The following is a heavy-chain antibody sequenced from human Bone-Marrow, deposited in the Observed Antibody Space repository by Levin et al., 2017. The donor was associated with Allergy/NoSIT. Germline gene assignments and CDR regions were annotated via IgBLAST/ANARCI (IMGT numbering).Heavy chain of an antibody. CDR2: ISYDGSNK. Sequence: GGSLRLSCAASGFTFSNYAMHWVRQAPGKGLDWVAVISYDGSNKFYSDSVKGRFTISRDNSKNTLYLQLSSLRVEDTAVYYCARARAYGDNIFDYWGQGTLVTVSS. V-gene: IGHV3-30-3*01. CDR1: GFTFSNYA. J-gene: IGHJ4*02. D-gene: IGHD4-17*01. CDR3: ARARAYGDNIFDY.